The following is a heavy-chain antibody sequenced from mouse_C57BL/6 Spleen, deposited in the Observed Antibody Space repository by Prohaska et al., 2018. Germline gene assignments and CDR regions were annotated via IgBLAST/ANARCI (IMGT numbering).Heavy chain of an antibody. CDR3: ARSWHYYGSSYAMDY. V-gene: IGHV1-64*01. D-gene: IGHD1-1*01. J-gene: IGHJ4*01. Sequence: MLWVKQRPGQGLEWIGMIYPNSGCTNYNEKFKSKATLTVDKSSSTTYMQLSSLTSEDSSVYYCARSWHYYGSSYAMDYWGQGTSVTVSS. CDR2: IYPNSGCT.